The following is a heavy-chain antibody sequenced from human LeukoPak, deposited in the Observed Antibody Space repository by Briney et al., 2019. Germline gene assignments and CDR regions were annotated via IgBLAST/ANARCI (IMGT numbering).Heavy chain of an antibody. CDR2: IYYSGST. V-gene: IGHV4-59*01. J-gene: IGHJ3*02. D-gene: IGHD3-22*01. CDR3: ARDENHYDSSGYYIGDAFDI. Sequence: SETLSITCTVSGGSISSYYWSWIRQPPGKGLEWIGYIYYSGSTNYNPSLKSRVTISVDTSKNQFSLKLSSVTAADTAVYYCARDENHYDSSGYYIGDAFDIWGQGTMVTVSS. CDR1: GGSISSYY.